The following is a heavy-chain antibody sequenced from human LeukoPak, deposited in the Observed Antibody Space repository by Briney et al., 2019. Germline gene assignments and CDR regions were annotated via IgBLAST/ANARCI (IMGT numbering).Heavy chain of an antibody. D-gene: IGHD1-14*01. V-gene: IGHV4-38-2*02. J-gene: IGHJ4*02. Sequence: PSETLSLTCTVSGYSISSGYYWGWIRQPPGKGLEWIGSIYHSGSTYYDPSLKSRVTISVDTSRNQFSPKLSSVTAADTAVYYCARAREPLIYTYYFEYWGQGTLVTVSS. CDR2: IYHSGST. CDR3: ARAREPLIYTYYFEY. CDR1: GYSISSGYY.